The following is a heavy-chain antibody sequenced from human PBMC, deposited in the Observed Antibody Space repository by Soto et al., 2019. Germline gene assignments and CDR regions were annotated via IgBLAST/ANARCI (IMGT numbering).Heavy chain of an antibody. D-gene: IGHD1-1*01. V-gene: IGHV1-18*01. CDR3: ARDRTTATPLGCFEY. CDR2: ISGYNGNT. CDR1: GYTFTNYG. Sequence: QVQLVQSGAEVKKPGATVKVSCKASGYTFTNYGISWVRQATGQGLEWMGWISGYNGNTNYAQKVQDRVTMTTDTSTSIAYMELRSLRSDDTAVYYCARDRTTATPLGCFEYWGQGSLVTVSS. J-gene: IGHJ4*02.